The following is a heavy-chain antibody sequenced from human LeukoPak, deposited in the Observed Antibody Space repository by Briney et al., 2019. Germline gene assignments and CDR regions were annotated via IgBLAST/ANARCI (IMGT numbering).Heavy chain of an antibody. Sequence: SETLSLTCTVSGGSISSGGYYWSWIRQHPGKGLEWIGYIYYSGSTYYNPSLKSRVTISVDTSKNRFSLKLSSVTAADTAVYYCARDQGNYVDYWGQGTLVTVSS. CDR1: GGSISSGGYY. CDR2: IYYSGST. V-gene: IGHV4-31*03. D-gene: IGHD3-10*02. J-gene: IGHJ4*02. CDR3: ARDQGNYVDY.